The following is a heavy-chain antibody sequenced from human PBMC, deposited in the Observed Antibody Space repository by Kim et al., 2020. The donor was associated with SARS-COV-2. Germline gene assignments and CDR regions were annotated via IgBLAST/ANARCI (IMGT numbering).Heavy chain of an antibody. CDR1: GYSFTTYG. J-gene: IGHJ4*02. CDR2: INTGNGNT. Sequence: ASVKVSCKASGYSFTTYGIFWLRQAPGQGLECMGWINTGNGNTGYSQKFQGRVTITRDTSASTAYMELSSLRSEDTAVYYCARGRSGDFWGQGTLVTVS. V-gene: IGHV1-3*04. CDR3: ARGRSGDF. D-gene: IGHD7-27*01.